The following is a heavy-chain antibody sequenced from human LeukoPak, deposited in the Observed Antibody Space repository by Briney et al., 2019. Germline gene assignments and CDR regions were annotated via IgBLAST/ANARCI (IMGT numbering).Heavy chain of an antibody. CDR3: ARQVFDWLIISYFDY. Sequence: SETLSLTCTVSGGSISSSSYYWGWIRQPPGKGLKWIGSIYYSGSTYYNPSLKSRVTISVDTSKNQFSLKLSSVTAADTAVYYCARQVFDWLIISYFDYWGQGTLVTVSS. J-gene: IGHJ4*02. D-gene: IGHD3-9*01. V-gene: IGHV4-39*01. CDR1: GGSISSSSYY. CDR2: IYYSGST.